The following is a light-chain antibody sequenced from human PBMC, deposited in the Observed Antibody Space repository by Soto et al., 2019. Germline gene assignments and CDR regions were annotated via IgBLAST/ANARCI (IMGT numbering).Light chain of an antibody. J-gene: IGKJ2*01. Sequence: DIQMTQSPSTLSASIGDRVTITCRASQNINSGLAWYQQKPGKAPKLLIYKASNLENWVPSRFSGSGSGTEFTLTISSLQPDDFSTYYCQHYNSYLYTFGQGTKLEIK. V-gene: IGKV1-5*03. CDR2: KAS. CDR3: QHYNSYLYT. CDR1: QNINSG.